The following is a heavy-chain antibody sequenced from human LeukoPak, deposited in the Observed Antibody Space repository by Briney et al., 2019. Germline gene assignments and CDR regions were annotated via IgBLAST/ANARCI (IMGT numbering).Heavy chain of an antibody. V-gene: IGHV4-39*01. CDR1: GGSFSSSSYY. J-gene: IGHJ6*02. CDR3: AKTGGSGSYFAPHYYYGMDV. Sequence: PSETLSLTCTVSGGSFSSSSYYWGWIRQPPGKGLEWIGSIYYSGSTYYNPSLKSRVTISVDTSKNQFSLKLSSVTAADTAVYYCAKTGGSGSYFAPHYYYGMDVWGQGTAVTVSS. D-gene: IGHD3-10*01. CDR2: IYYSGST.